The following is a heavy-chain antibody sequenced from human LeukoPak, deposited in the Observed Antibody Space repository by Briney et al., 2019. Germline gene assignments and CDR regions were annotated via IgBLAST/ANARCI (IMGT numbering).Heavy chain of an antibody. CDR3: ARVAGSIDY. D-gene: IGHD6-19*01. Sequence: ASVKVSCKASGYTFTTYDINWVRQATGQGLEWMGWMNPNSGYTGYAQKFQDRVTITRDTSISTAYMELSSLRSEDTAVYYCARVAGSIDYWGQGTLVTVSS. V-gene: IGHV1-8*03. J-gene: IGHJ4*02. CDR2: MNPNSGYT. CDR1: GYTFTTYD.